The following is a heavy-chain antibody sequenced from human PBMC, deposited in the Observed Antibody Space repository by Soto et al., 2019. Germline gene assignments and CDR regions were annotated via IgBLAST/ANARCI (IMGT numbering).Heavy chain of an antibody. CDR2: IYYSGST. CDR1: GGSISSYY. J-gene: IGHJ3*02. V-gene: IGHV4-59*01. Sequence: SETLSLTCTVSGGSISSYYWSWIRQPPGKGLEWIGYIYYSGSTNYNPSLKSRVTISVDTSKNQFSLKLSSVTAADTAVYYCARPRRDRAKNDAFDIWGQGTMVTVSS. CDR3: ARPRRDRAKNDAFDI.